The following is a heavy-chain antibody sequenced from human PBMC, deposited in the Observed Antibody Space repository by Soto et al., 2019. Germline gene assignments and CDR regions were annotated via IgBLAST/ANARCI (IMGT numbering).Heavy chain of an antibody. V-gene: IGHV3-9*01. CDR3: AKDKVSDSPGGYYFDY. CDR1: GFTFDDYA. Sequence: EVQLVESGGGLVQPGRSLRLSCAASGFTFDDYAMHWVWQAPGKGLEWVSGISWNSGSIGYADSVKGRFTISRDNAKNSLYLQMNSLRAEDTALYYCAKDKVSDSPGGYYFDYWGQGTLVTVSS. CDR2: ISWNSGSI. J-gene: IGHJ4*02. D-gene: IGHD2-8*02.